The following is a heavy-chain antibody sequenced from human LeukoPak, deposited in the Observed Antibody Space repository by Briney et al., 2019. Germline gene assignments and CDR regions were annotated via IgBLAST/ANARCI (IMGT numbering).Heavy chain of an antibody. V-gene: IGHV3-21*01. CDR1: GFTFSSYS. CDR3: ARDAISSGWSDYFDY. Sequence: GGSLRLSCAASGFTFSSYSMNWVRQAPGKGLEWVSSISSSSSYIYYADSVKGRFTISRGNAKNSLYLQMNSLRAEDTAVYYCARDAISSGWSDYFDYWGQGTLVTVTS. D-gene: IGHD6-19*01. J-gene: IGHJ4*02. CDR2: ISSSSSYI.